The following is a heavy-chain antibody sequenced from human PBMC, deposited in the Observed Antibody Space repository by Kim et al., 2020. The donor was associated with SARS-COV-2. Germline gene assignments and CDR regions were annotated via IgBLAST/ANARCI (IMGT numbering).Heavy chain of an antibody. D-gene: IGHD2-2*01. CDR2: ISYDGSNK. J-gene: IGHJ3*02. CDR3: ASDIVVVPAAIDAFDI. Sequence: GGSLRLSCAASGFTFSSYGMHWVRQAPGKGLEWVAVISYDGSNKYYADSVKGRFTISRDNSKNTLYLQMNSLRAEDTAVYYCASDIVVVPAAIDAFDIWG. CDR1: GFTFSSYG. V-gene: IGHV3-33*05.